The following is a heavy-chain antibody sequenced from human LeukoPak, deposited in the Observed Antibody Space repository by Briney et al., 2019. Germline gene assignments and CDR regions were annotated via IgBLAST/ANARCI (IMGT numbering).Heavy chain of an antibody. Sequence: GGSLRLSCAASGFTFSSYAMSWVRQAPGKGLEWVSAISGSGGSTYYADSVKGRFTISRDNSKNTLYLQMNSLRAEDTAVYYCAKLPFAPRTGLGATENSHYWGQGTLVTVSS. D-gene: IGHD1-26*01. V-gene: IGHV3-23*01. J-gene: IGHJ4*02. CDR1: GFTFSSYA. CDR2: ISGSGGST. CDR3: AKLPFAPRTGLGATENSHY.